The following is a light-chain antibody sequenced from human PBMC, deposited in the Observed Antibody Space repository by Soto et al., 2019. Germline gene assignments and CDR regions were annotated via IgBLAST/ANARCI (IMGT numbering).Light chain of an antibody. Sequence: EIVMTQSPATLSVSPGERATLSCRASQSVSSNLAWYQQKPGHAPRLLIYGASNRATGIPARFSGSGSGTEFTLTISSLQPEDFAVYYCQQYNNCPQTFGQGTKVEIK. CDR2: GAS. V-gene: IGKV3-15*01. CDR3: QQYNNCPQT. J-gene: IGKJ1*01. CDR1: QSVSSN.